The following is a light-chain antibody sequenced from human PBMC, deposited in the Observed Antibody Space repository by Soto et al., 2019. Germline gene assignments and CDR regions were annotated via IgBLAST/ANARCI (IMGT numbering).Light chain of an antibody. CDR1: SSDVGAYDY. J-gene: IGLJ1*01. V-gene: IGLV2-8*01. CDR2: EIN. Sequence: QSVLTQPPSASGSPGQSVTISCTGTSSDVGAYDYVSWYQQHPGKAPKLMIYEINKRPSGVPDRFSGSKSGNTASLTVSGLQAEDEADYYCSSFAGSNNFPYVFGTGTKVTDL. CDR3: SSFAGSNNFPYV.